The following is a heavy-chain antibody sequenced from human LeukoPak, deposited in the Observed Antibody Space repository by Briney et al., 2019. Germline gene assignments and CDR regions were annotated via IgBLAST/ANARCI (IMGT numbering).Heavy chain of an antibody. D-gene: IGHD4-17*01. V-gene: IGHV3-21*01. Sequence: GGSLRLSCAASGLIFSSYSMNWVRQAPGKGLEWVSSISSSSSYIYYADSVKGRFTISRDNAKNSLYLQMNSLRAEDTAVYYCAREGDYGDYYYYYYMDVWGKGTTVTVSS. CDR2: ISSSSSYI. J-gene: IGHJ6*03. CDR1: GLIFSSYS. CDR3: AREGDYGDYYYYYYMDV.